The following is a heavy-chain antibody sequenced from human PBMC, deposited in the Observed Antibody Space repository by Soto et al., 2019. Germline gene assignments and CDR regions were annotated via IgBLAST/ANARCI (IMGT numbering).Heavy chain of an antibody. CDR1: GGSISSSSHY. Sequence: QLQLQESGPGLVKPSETLSLTCTVSGGSISSSSHYWGLIRQPPGKGLEWIGSIYYSGSTYYNPSLKSRVTISVDTSKNQFSLKLSSVTAADTAVYYCARGSSGWPGNFDYWGQGTLVTVSS. V-gene: IGHV4-39*01. J-gene: IGHJ4*02. CDR3: ARGSSGWPGNFDY. CDR2: IYYSGST. D-gene: IGHD6-19*01.